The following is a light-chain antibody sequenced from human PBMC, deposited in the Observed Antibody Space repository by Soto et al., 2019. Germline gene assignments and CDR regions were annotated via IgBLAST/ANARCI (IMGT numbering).Light chain of an antibody. Sequence: EIVLTQSPGTLSLSPGERATLSCRASQSVSSSYLAWYQQKPGQAPRLLIYGASSRANGIPDRFSGSGSGTDFTLTISRLEPEDFAVYYCQQYGSSSWTFGQGTNVEIK. CDR3: QQYGSSSWT. CDR1: QSVSSSY. CDR2: GAS. J-gene: IGKJ1*01. V-gene: IGKV3-20*01.